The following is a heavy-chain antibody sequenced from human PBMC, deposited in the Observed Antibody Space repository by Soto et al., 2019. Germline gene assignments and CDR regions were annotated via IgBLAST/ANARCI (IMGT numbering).Heavy chain of an antibody. D-gene: IGHD2-15*01. CDR1: GFTFSSYG. V-gene: IGHV3-33*01. CDR2: IWYDGSNK. CDR3: ARALRRTGGNASLGY. J-gene: IGHJ4*02. Sequence: QVQLVESGGGVVQPGRSLRLSCAASGFTFSSYGMHWVRQAPGKGLEWVAVIWYDGSNKYYADSVKGRFTISRDNSKNALYLQMNSLRAGDTAVYYCARALRRTGGNASLGYWGQGTLVTVSA.